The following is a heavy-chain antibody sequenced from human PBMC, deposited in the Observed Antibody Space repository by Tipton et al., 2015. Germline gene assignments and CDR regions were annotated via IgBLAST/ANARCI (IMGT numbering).Heavy chain of an antibody. V-gene: IGHV5-51*01. CDR2: IYPGDSHT. CDR1: GYSFSNYW. Sequence: QLVQSGAEVKKPGESLKISCKGSGYSFSNYWIGWVRQMPGKGLEWMGIIYPGDSHTRYNPSFQGQVTISADKSISTAYLHWSSLKASDTAMYYCARRHVYDYYLDNWGQGTLVIVSS. CDR3: ARRHVYDYYLDN. J-gene: IGHJ4*02. D-gene: IGHD5/OR15-5a*01.